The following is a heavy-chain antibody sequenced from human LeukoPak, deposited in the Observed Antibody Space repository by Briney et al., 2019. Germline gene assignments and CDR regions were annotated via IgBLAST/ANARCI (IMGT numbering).Heavy chain of an antibody. V-gene: IGHV3-23*01. D-gene: IGHD3/OR15-3a*01. J-gene: IGHJ4*02. CDR1: GFTFNNYA. CDR3: AKDTYYYDF. Sequence: GGSLRLSCAASGFTFNNYAMSWVRQAPGKGLEWVSTISGSGGTTYYADSVKGRFTISRDNSKNTLYPQMNSLRVEDTAVYHCAKDTYYYDFWGQGTLVAVSS. CDR2: ISGSGGTT.